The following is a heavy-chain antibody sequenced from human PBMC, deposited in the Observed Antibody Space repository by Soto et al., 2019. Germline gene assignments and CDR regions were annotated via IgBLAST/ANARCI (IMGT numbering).Heavy chain of an antibody. CDR2: IVVGSGNT. CDR1: GSTFTSSA. CDR3: AAAGTIFGVVISGHDAFDI. D-gene: IGHD3-3*01. J-gene: IGHJ3*02. V-gene: IGHV1-58*02. Sequence: QMPLVQSGPEVQKPGTSVKVSCKASGSTFTSSAMQWVRQARGQRLEWIGWIVVGSGNTNYAQKFQERVTITRDMSTSPAYMELSSLRSEDTAVYYCAAAGTIFGVVISGHDAFDIWGQGTMVTVSS.